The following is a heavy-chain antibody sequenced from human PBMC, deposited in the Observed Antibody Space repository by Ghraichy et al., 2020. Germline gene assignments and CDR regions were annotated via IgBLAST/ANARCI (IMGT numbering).Heavy chain of an antibody. Sequence: GGSLRLSCAASGFTFSSYAMSWVRQAPGKGLEWVSAISGSGGSTYYADSVKGRFTISRDNSKNTLYLQMNSLRAEDTAVYYCAKAQYYYGSGGVDYWGQGTLVTVSS. J-gene: IGHJ4*02. CDR3: AKAQYYYGSGGVDY. CDR1: GFTFSSYA. V-gene: IGHV3-23*01. CDR2: ISGSGGST. D-gene: IGHD3-10*01.